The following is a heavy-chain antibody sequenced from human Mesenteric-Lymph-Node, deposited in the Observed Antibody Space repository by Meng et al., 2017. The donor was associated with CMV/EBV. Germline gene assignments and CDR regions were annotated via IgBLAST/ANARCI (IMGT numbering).Heavy chain of an antibody. V-gene: IGHV3-30-3*01. CDR2: ISYDGNNK. CDR3: ARDLYHTNYPYYFHWYGMDV. Sequence: LSLTCADSGFTFSSYAMHWVRQAPGKGLEWVAVISYDGNNKKYADSVRGRFIISRDNSKNTLYLEMNSLRPEDTAVYYCARDLYHTNYPYYFHWYGMDVWGQGTTVTVSS. J-gene: IGHJ6*02. D-gene: IGHD4-11*01. CDR1: GFTFSSYA.